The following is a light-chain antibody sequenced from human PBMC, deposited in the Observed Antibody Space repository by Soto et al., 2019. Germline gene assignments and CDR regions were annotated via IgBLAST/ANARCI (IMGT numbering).Light chain of an antibody. CDR3: QQYNSYQYT. V-gene: IGKV1-5*01. CDR2: DAY. J-gene: IGKJ2*01. CDR1: QTISTW. Sequence: DIPMTQSPSTLSASVGDRVTITCRASQTISTWLAWYQQKPGQAPKLLIYDAYSLESGVPSRFSGSASGTEFTLTISSLQPDDFATYYCQQYNSYQYTFGQGTNLEI.